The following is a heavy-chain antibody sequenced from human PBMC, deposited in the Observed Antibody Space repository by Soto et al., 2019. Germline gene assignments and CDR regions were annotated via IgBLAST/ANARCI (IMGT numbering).Heavy chain of an antibody. J-gene: IGHJ3*02. V-gene: IGHV3-30*03. CDR2: ISKDGSKK. CDR3: ATPSGYYFGLGSHDDASDM. D-gene: IGHD3-10*01. Sequence: QVQLVEAGGGVVQPGRSLRLSCAASGLMFSGFGMHLVRQAPGKGLQWVAGISKDGSKKYYADSVKGRFTISRDNSKTTLYLQMNSLRAEDTAGYYCATPSGYYFGLGSHDDASDMWGQGTGVTVFS. CDR1: GLMFSGFG.